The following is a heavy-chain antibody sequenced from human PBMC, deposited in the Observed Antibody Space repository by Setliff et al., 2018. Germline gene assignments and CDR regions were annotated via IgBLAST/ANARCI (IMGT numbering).Heavy chain of an antibody. CDR3: AREHLHYYDSSGPPLWFDP. CDR2: IYTSGST. Sequence: SETLSLTCTVSGGSISSYYWSWIRQPAGKGLEWIGRIYTSGSTNYNPSLKSRVTMSVDTSKNQFSLKLSSVTAADTAVYYCAREHLHYYDSSGPPLWFDPWGQGTLVTVSS. V-gene: IGHV4-4*07. CDR1: GGSISSYY. J-gene: IGHJ5*02. D-gene: IGHD3-22*01.